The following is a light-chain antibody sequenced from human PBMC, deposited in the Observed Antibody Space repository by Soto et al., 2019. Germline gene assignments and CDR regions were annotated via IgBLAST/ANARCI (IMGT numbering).Light chain of an antibody. CDR1: QSVSNY. V-gene: IGKV3-11*01. J-gene: IGKJ1*01. CDR3: QQHANWPPWT. Sequence: EIVLTQSPATLSLSPGERATLSCRASQSVSNYLAWYQQKPGQAPRLLIYDASNRATGIPARFSGSGSWTDFTLTISSLEPEDFVVYYCQQHANWPPWTFGQGTKVEIK. CDR2: DAS.